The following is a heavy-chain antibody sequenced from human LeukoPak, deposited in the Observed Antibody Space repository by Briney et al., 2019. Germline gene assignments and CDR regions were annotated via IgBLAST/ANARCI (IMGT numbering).Heavy chain of an antibody. J-gene: IGHJ4*02. D-gene: IGHD6-19*01. Sequence: PGGSLRLSCAASGFSFSSYAMSWVRQAPGKGLEWVAFIRYDGSNKYYADSVKGRFTISRDNSKNTLYLQMNSLRAEDTAVYYCAKYRIAVAGFVDYWGQGTLVTVSS. CDR1: GFSFSSYA. V-gene: IGHV3-30*02. CDR2: IRYDGSNK. CDR3: AKYRIAVAGFVDY.